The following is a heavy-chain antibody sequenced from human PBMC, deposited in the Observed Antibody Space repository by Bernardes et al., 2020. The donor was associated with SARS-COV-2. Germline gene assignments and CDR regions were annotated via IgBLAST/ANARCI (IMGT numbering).Heavy chain of an antibody. CDR3: ARVAGGSGMDV. CDR1: GFTFSSYA. D-gene: IGHD3-16*01. V-gene: IGHV3-30-3*01. Sequence: GGSLRLSCAASGFTFSSYAMHWVRQAPGKGLEWVAVISYDGSNKYYADSVKGRFTISRDNSKNTLYLQMNSLRAEDTAVYYCARVAGGSGMDVWGQRTTVTVSS. J-gene: IGHJ6*02. CDR2: ISYDGSNK.